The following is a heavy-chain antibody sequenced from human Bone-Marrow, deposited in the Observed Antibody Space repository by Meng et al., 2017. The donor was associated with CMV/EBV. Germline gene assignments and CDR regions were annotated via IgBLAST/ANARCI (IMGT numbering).Heavy chain of an antibody. D-gene: IGHD3-3*01. Sequence: ASVKVSCKAYGYTFTGYYIHWVRQAPGQGLEWMGYINPNSGDTKYAQKFQGRISVTRDASISTAYMELSSLRSEDTAVYYCARGPGEEVEWLYLWGQGTLVTVSS. CDR2: INPNSGDT. V-gene: IGHV1-2*02. CDR1: GYTFTGYY. J-gene: IGHJ4*02. CDR3: ARGPGEEVEWLYL.